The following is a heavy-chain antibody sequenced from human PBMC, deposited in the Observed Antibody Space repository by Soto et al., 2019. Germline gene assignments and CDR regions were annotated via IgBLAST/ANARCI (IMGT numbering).Heavy chain of an antibody. CDR3: ATVAKDSYPGSRIFDF. V-gene: IGHV3-7*03. Sequence: EVQLVESGGGLVQPGGSLRLSCAASGFTFSSYWMSWVRQAPGKGLGWVANIKQDGREKYYVDSVKGRFTISRDNPKDALYVQMRTLRADDSAVYFCATVAKDSYPGSRIFDFWCRGPLVTLSS. CDR2: IKQDGREK. CDR1: GFTFSSYW. D-gene: IGHD2-15*01. J-gene: IGHJ4*02.